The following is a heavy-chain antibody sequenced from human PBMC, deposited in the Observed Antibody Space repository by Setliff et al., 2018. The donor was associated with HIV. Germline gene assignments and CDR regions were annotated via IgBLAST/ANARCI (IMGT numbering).Heavy chain of an antibody. V-gene: IGHV4-4*07. CDR2: IYISWST. J-gene: IGHJ5*02. D-gene: IGHD6-19*01. CDR3: ARDRSSGWSKDWFDT. Sequence: TLSLTCTVSGGSISSYYWSWIRQPAGKGLEWIGHIYISWSTNYNPSFNSRVTMSVDTSKNQFSLRLTSVTAADTAMYHCARDRSSGWSKDWFDTWGQGILVTVSS. CDR1: GGSISSYY.